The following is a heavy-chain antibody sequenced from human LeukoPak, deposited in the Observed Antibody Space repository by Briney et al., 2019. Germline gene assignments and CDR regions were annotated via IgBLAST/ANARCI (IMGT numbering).Heavy chain of an antibody. J-gene: IGHJ4*02. V-gene: IGHV3-7*05. Sequence: GGSLRLSCAASGFTFSTYWMSWVRQAPGKGLEWVANIKQDGSEKYYVDSVKGRFTISRDNAKNSLYLQMNSLRVEDTAVYYCARDGLGVVGRSGYYYGPPHFDYWRQGTLVTVSS. CDR3: ARDGLGVVGRSGYYYGPPHFDY. CDR2: IKQDGSEK. D-gene: IGHD3-22*01. CDR1: GFTFSTYW.